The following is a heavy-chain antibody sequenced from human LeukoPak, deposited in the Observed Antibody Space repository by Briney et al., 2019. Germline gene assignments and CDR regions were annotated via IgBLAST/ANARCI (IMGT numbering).Heavy chain of an antibody. V-gene: IGHV3-23*01. J-gene: IGHJ4*02. CDR3: AREQYSSSWYSDY. CDR1: GFTFSSYE. D-gene: IGHD6-13*01. CDR2: ISGSGGST. Sequence: PGGSLRLSCAASGFTFSSYEMNWVRQAPGKGLEWVSAISGSGGSTYYADSVKGRFTISRDNSKNTLYLQMNSLRAEDTAVYYCAREQYSSSWYSDYWGQGTLVTVSS.